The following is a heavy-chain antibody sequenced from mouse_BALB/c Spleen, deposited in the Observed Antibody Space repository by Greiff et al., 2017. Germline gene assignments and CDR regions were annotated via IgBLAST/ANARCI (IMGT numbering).Heavy chain of an antibody. CDR3: ARVTTGYYYAMDY. CDR1: GYSFTGYT. CDR2: INPYNGGT. Sequence: VHVKQSGPELVKPGASMKISCKASGYSFTGYTMNWVKQSHGKNLEWIGLINPYNGGTSYNQKFKGKATLTVDKSSSTAYMELLSLTSEDSAVYYCARVTTGYYYAMDYWGQGTSVTVSS. D-gene: IGHD2-2*01. J-gene: IGHJ4*01. V-gene: IGHV1-18*01.